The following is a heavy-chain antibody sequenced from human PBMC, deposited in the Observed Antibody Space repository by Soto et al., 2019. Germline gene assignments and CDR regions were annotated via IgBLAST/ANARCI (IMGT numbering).Heavy chain of an antibody. J-gene: IGHJ4*02. CDR2: FSYRGST. CDR3: ARHEAAAGSTFDY. D-gene: IGHD6-13*01. V-gene: IGHV4-39*01. Sequence: QLQLQESGPGLVNPSETLSLTCTVSGGSITSSTYYWGWVRQPPGKGLEWVGSFSYRGSTYYNPSLTSRVTISVDTSKNQFYLKLTSVTAADTAVFFCARHEAAAGSTFDYWGQGTLVTVPS. CDR1: GGSITSSTYY.